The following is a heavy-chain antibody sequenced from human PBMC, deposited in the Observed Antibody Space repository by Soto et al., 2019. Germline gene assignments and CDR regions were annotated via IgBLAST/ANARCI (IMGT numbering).Heavy chain of an antibody. CDR1: GFIFSDYW. CDR3: ARARIDY. Sequence: EVQLVESGGGLVQPGGSLRLSCAVSGFIFSDYWLPWVRQAPGKGLEWVATISPEGSEKYYVDSLKGRFTISRDNAKNSLYLQMIRLSAEDTALYYCARARIDYWGRGTLITVSS. J-gene: IGHJ4*02. CDR2: ISPEGSEK. V-gene: IGHV3-7*03.